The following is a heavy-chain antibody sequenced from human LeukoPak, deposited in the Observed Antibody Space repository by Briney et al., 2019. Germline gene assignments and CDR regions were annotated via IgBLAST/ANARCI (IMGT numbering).Heavy chain of an antibody. D-gene: IGHD4-17*01. CDR2: ISSSSSYK. V-gene: IGHV3-21*01. CDR1: GFTFSSYS. CDR3: ARDDYGDYFFDY. Sequence: PGGSLRLSCAASGFTFSSYSMNWVRLAPGKGLEWVSSISSSSSYKYYADAVKGRFTISRDNAKNSPYLQMNSLRAEDTAVYYCARDDYGDYFFDYWGQGTLVTVSS. J-gene: IGHJ4*02.